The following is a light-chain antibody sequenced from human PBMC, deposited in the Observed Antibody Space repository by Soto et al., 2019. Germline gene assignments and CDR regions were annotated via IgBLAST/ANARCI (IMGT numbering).Light chain of an antibody. V-gene: IGKV3-15*01. CDR1: QSVGGY. J-gene: IGKJ1*01. CDR3: QQRSNWPRT. CDR2: DAY. Sequence: EIVMTQSPATLSVSLGERATLSCRASQSVGGYLAWYQQRPGQVPRLLIYDAYTRAAGVPARFSGSGSGTEFSLTISSLQSEDFAVYYCQQRSNWPRTFGQGTKVEIK.